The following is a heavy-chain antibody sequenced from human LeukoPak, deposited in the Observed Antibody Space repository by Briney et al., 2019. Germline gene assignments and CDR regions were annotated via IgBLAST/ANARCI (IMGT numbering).Heavy chain of an antibody. Sequence: TSETLSLTCTVFGGSIDSSSWSWIRQPVGRGLEWIGRIYLGGSPIYNPSLKSRVIMTVDTSTNQFLLWLRSVTAADTATYYCANRVGNWFDPWGQGTLVTVSS. D-gene: IGHD1-26*01. J-gene: IGHJ5*02. CDR1: GGSIDSSS. CDR2: IYLGGSP. CDR3: ANRVGNWFDP. V-gene: IGHV4-4*07.